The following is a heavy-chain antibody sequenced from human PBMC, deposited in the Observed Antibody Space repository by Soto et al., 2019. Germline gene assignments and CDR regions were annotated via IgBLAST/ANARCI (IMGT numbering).Heavy chain of an antibody. D-gene: IGHD2-15*01. V-gene: IGHV3-23*01. CDR2: VSIGGST. J-gene: IGHJ4*02. Sequence: PGGSLRLSWAAAGCTCSSHAVGWVRQGPGKGLEWVAVVSIGGSTHYADSVRGRFTISRDNSKNTLSLQMNSLTAEDTAVYFCAKRRGAGGHFDYWGQGALVTLSS. CDR1: GCTCSSHA. CDR3: AKRRGAGGHFDY.